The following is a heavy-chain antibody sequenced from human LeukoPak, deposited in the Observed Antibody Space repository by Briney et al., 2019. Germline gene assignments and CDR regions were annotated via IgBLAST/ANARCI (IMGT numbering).Heavy chain of an antibody. CDR3: ARVPLRFLEPFDY. V-gene: IGHV4-34*01. CDR2: INHSGTT. J-gene: IGHJ4*02. D-gene: IGHD3-3*01. Sequence: SETLSLTCSVYGGSFNGYYWSWIRQPPGKGLEWIGEINHSGTTNYNPSLKSRVTMSLDTSKNQFSLRLNSVTAADTAVYYCARVPLRFLEPFDYWGQGTLVTVS. CDR1: GGSFNGYY.